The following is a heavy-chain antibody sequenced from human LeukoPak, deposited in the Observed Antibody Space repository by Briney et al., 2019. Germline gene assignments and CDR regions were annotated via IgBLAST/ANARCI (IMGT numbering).Heavy chain of an antibody. CDR2: IYYSGST. Sequence: SEALSLTCTVSGGSINSGDYYWSWIRQPPGKGLEWIGYIYYSGSTYYNPSLKSRVTISVDTSKNQFSLKLSSVTAADTAVYYCAGGGVGYCSSTSCYGVFDYWGQGTLVTVSS. CDR1: GGSINSGDYY. D-gene: IGHD2-2*01. CDR3: AGGGVGYCSSTSCYGVFDY. V-gene: IGHV4-30-4*08. J-gene: IGHJ4*02.